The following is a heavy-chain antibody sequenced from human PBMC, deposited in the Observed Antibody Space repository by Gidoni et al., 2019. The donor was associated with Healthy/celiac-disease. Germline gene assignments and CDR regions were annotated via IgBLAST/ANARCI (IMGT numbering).Heavy chain of an antibody. V-gene: IGHV3-23*01. CDR2: ISGSGGST. D-gene: IGHD3-22*01. CDR3: AKDGGDYYYDSSVQTSDAFDI. J-gene: IGHJ3*02. CDR1: GFTFSSYA. Sequence: EVQLLESGGGLVQPGGSLRPSCAASGFTFSSYAMSWVRQAPGKGLEWFSAISGSGGSTYYADSVKGRFTISRDNSKSTLYLQMNSLRAEDTAVYYCAKDGGDYYYDSSVQTSDAFDIWGQGTMVTVSS.